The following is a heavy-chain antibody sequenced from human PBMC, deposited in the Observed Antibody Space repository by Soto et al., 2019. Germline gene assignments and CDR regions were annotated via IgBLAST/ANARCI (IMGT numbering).Heavy chain of an antibody. CDR1: GYTFTSYG. J-gene: IGHJ4*02. CDR3: ARVFDILTGYYAFDY. V-gene: IGHV1-18*01. Sequence: ASVKVSCKASGYTFTSYGISWVRQAPGQGLEWMGWISAYNGNTNYAQKLQGRVTMTTDTSTSTAYMELRSLRSDDTAVYYCARVFDILTGYYAFDYWGQGTLLTVSS. D-gene: IGHD3-9*01. CDR2: ISAYNGNT.